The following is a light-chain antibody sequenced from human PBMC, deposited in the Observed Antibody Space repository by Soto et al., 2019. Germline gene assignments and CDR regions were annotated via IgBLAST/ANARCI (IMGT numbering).Light chain of an antibody. CDR2: WAS. Sequence: IVMNQSPDSLGVSLGERATINCKSSQSVLYSSNNKNYLAWYQQKPGQPPKLLIYWASTRESGVPDRFSGSGSGTDFTLTISSLQAEDVAVYYCQQYYSTPWTFGQGTKVDIK. CDR1: QSVLYSSNNKNY. J-gene: IGKJ1*01. V-gene: IGKV4-1*01. CDR3: QQYYSTPWT.